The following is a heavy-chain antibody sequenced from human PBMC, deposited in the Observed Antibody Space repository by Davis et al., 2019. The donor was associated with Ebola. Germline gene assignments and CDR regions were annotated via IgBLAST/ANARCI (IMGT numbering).Heavy chain of an antibody. J-gene: IGHJ5*02. CDR2: IYYSGNT. CDR3: VRTGSGWFDP. CDR1: GGSINSGDFY. V-gene: IGHV4-30-4*08. D-gene: IGHD2-15*01. Sequence: LRLSCSVSGGSINSGDFYWNWIRQSPGKGLEWLGYIYYSGNTNYNPSLTSRVVISLDTSKNRFSLSLSSATAADTAVYYCVRTGSGWFDPWGQGTLVTVSA.